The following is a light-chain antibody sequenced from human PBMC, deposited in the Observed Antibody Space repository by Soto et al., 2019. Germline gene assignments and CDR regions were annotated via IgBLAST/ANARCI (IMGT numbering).Light chain of an antibody. Sequence: EIVMTQSPATLSVSPGERATLSCRASQSVSSNLAWYQQKPGQAPRLLIYGASTRATGIPARFRGSQSGTEFTLTISSLQSEDFAVYYCQQYNNWPMYTFGQGTKLEIK. CDR2: GAS. CDR3: QQYNNWPMYT. V-gene: IGKV3-15*01. CDR1: QSVSSN. J-gene: IGKJ2*01.